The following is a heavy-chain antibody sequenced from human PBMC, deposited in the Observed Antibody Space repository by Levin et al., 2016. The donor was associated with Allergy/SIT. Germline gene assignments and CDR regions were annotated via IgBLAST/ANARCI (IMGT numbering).Heavy chain of an antibody. CDR3: ARAPAGIVGANYGMDV. D-gene: IGHD1-26*01. J-gene: IGHJ6*02. Sequence: WIRQPPGKGLEWIGRIYTSGSTNYNPSLKSRVTISVDTSKNQFSLKLSSVTAADTAVYYCARAPAGIVGANYGMDVWGQGTTVTVSS. CDR2: IYTSGST. V-gene: IGHV4-61*02.